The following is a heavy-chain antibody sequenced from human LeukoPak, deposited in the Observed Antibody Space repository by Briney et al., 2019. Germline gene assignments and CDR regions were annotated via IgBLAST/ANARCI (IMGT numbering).Heavy chain of an antibody. V-gene: IGHV3-21*01. CDR3: ARGYDSSGYFADY. CDR2: ISSSSSYI. J-gene: IGHJ4*02. D-gene: IGHD3-22*01. CDR1: GFTLSSYS. Sequence: GGSLRLSCAASGFTLSSYSMNWVRQAPGKGLEWVSSISSSSSYIYYADSVKGRFTISRDNAKNSLYLQMDSLRAEDTAVYYCARGYDSSGYFADYWGQGTLVTVSS.